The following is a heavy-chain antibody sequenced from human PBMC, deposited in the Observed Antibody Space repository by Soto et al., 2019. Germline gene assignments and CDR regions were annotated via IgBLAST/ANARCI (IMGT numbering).Heavy chain of an antibody. CDR3: AKRRGAGGHFDY. Sequence: DVQLLESGGGLVQPDGSLRLSCAASGFTFSSYAMDWVRQGPGKGLEWVAVVSSGGSTHYAESVRGRFTNTSDNSKNTLSLRMSSLTAEDTAVYFCAKRRGAGGHFDYWGQGALVTVSS. CDR2: VSSGGST. V-gene: IGHV3-23*01. D-gene: IGHD2-15*01. J-gene: IGHJ4*02. CDR1: GFTFSSYA.